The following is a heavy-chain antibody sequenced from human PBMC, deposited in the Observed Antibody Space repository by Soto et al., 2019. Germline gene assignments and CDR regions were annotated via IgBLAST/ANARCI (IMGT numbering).Heavy chain of an antibody. V-gene: IGHV3-74*01. J-gene: IGHJ1*01. CDR3: ARLPNKSPQN. Sequence: EVQLVESGGGLVQPGGSLRLSCVASGFTFSSYWMHCFRQAPGKGLVWGSSISNDGSSTSYADPVKGRFTISRDNAKNTLYLQMNSLRAEDTAVYYCARLPNKSPQNWGQGNLVIVSP. CDR1: GFTFSSYW. CDR2: ISNDGSST.